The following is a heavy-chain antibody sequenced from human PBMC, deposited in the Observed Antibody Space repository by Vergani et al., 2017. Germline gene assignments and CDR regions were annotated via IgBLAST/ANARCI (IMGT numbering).Heavy chain of an antibody. V-gene: IGHV3-9*01. CDR2: ISWNSGSI. CDR1: GGSISSHY. Sequence: VQLQESGPGLVKPSETLSLTCTVSGGSISSHYWSWIRQPPGKGLEWVSGISWNSGSIGYADSVKGRFTISRDNAKNSLYLQMNSLRAEDTALYYCAKDATHYYDSSGYFNYWGQGTLVTVSS. D-gene: IGHD3-22*01. J-gene: IGHJ4*02. CDR3: AKDATHYYDSSGYFNY.